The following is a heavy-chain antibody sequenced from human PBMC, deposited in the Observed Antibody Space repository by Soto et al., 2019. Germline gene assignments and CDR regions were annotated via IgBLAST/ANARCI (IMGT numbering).Heavy chain of an antibody. J-gene: IGHJ6*02. CDR2: ISAYNGNT. V-gene: IGHV1-18*01. Sequence: VASVKVSCKASGYTFTSYGISWVRQAPGQGLEWMGWISAYNGNTNYAQKLQGRVTMTTDTSTSTAYMELRSLRSDDTAVYYCARDYYDSSGYWGHCYYGMDVWGQGTTVTVSS. CDR3: ARDYYDSSGYWGHCYYGMDV. D-gene: IGHD3-22*01. CDR1: GYTFTSYG.